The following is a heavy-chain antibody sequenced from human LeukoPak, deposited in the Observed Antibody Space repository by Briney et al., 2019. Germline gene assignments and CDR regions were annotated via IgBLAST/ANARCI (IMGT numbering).Heavy chain of an antibody. CDR3: ARGYGIAAAGMQWYFDL. CDR1: GGSFSGYY. V-gene: IGHV4-34*01. CDR2: INHSGST. D-gene: IGHD6-13*01. J-gene: IGHJ2*01. Sequence: SETLSLTCAVYGGSFSGYYWSWIRQPPGKGLEWIGEINHSGSTNYNPSLKSRVTISVGTSKNQFSLKLSSVTAADTAVYYCARGYGIAAAGMQWYFDLWGRGTLVTVSS.